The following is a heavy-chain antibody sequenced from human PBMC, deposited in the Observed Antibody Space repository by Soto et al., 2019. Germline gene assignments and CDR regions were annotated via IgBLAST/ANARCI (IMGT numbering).Heavy chain of an antibody. J-gene: IGHJ6*02. CDR2: INHSGST. CDR1: GGSFSGYY. Sequence: QVQLQQWGAGLLKPSETLSLTCAVYGGSFSGYYWSWIRQPPGKGLEWIGEINHSGSTNYNPSLKSRVTISVDTSKNQFSLELSSVTAADTAVYYCARVRVAAVAGTDYYYGMDVWGQGTTVTVSS. CDR3: ARVRVAAVAGTDYYYGMDV. V-gene: IGHV4-34*01. D-gene: IGHD6-19*01.